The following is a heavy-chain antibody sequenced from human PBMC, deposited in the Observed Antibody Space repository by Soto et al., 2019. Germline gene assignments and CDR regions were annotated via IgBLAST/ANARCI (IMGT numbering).Heavy chain of an antibody. Sequence: EVQLVESGGGLVQPGGSLRLSCAASGFTFSNYWMSWVRQAPGKGLEWVAKINQDGSDKYYVDSVKGRFTISRDNAKELLYLQMNSLRAEDTAVYYCARAQEQSYYYYGMDVWGQGTTVTVSS. CDR1: GFTFSNYW. CDR3: ARAQEQSYYYYGMDV. J-gene: IGHJ6*02. CDR2: INQDGSDK. V-gene: IGHV3-7*01.